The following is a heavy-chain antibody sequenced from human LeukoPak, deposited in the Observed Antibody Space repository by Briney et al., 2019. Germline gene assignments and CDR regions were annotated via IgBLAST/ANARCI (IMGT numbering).Heavy chain of an antibody. V-gene: IGHV3-23*01. Sequence: PGGSLRLSCAASGFDFGAYEMNWVRQAPGKGLEWVSAISGSGGSTYYADSVKGRFTISRDNSKNTLYLQMNSLRAEDTAVYYCAKAMPFVVVPAALFDYWGQGTLVTVSS. CDR1: GFDFGAYE. J-gene: IGHJ4*02. CDR3: AKAMPFVVVPAALFDY. CDR2: ISGSGGST. D-gene: IGHD2-2*01.